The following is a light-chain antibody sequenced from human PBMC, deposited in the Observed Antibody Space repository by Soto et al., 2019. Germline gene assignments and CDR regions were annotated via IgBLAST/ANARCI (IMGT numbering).Light chain of an antibody. CDR3: NSYTSSSTLV. J-gene: IGLJ1*01. V-gene: IGLV2-14*01. CDR2: EVS. Sequence: QSVLTQPASVSGSPGQSITISCTGTSSDVGGYNYVSWYQQHPGKAPKLMIYEVSYRPSGVSTRFSGSKSGNTASLTISGLQAEDEVDYYCNSYTSSSTLVFGTGTKLPVL. CDR1: SSDVGGYNY.